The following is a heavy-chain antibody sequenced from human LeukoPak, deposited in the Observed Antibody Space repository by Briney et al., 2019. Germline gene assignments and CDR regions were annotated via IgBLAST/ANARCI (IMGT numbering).Heavy chain of an antibody. CDR2: IHFSGST. CDR3: ARGYCSGGSCPNFDY. Sequence: PSETLSLTCTVSGGSISSYYWSWIRQPPGKGLEYIGYIHFSGSTNYNPSLRSRVTISRDTSKNQFSLKLTSVIAADTAVYYCARGYCSGGSCPNFDYWGQGTLVTVSS. J-gene: IGHJ4*02. V-gene: IGHV4-59*01. CDR1: GGSISSYY. D-gene: IGHD2-15*01.